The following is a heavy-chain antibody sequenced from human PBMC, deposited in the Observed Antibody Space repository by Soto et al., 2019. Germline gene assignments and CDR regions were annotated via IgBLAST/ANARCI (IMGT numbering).Heavy chain of an antibody. CDR2: IKQDGSEK. J-gene: IGHJ3*02. CDR1: GFTFSSYW. D-gene: IGHD3-10*01. Sequence: SLRLSCAASGFTFSSYWMSWVRQAPGKGLEWVANIKQDGSEKYYVDSVKGRFTISRDNAKNSLYLQMNSLRAEDTAVYYCAKLLLWFGELLRAIWGQGTMVTVSS. V-gene: IGHV3-7*01. CDR3: AKLLLWFGELLRAI.